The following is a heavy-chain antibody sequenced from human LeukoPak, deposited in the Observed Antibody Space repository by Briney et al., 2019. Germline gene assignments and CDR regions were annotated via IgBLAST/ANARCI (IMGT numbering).Heavy chain of an antibody. J-gene: IGHJ5*02. Sequence: GGSLRLSCAASGFTFSSYSMNWVRQAPGKGLEWVSSISSSSSYIYYADSVKGRFTISRDNAKNSLYLQMNSLRAEDTAVYYCARELAVGGTWFDPWGQGTLVTVSS. V-gene: IGHV3-21*01. CDR1: GFTFSSYS. D-gene: IGHD6-19*01. CDR3: ARELAVGGTWFDP. CDR2: ISSSSSYI.